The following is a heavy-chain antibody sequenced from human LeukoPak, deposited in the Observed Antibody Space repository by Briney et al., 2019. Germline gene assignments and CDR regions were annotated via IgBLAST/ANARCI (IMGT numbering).Heavy chain of an antibody. CDR3: AREQPGSSFDY. CDR2: ISTTGTTI. J-gene: IGHJ4*02. D-gene: IGHD6-13*01. Sequence: GGSLRLSCAASGFTFSAYHINWVRQAPGKGLEWISYISTTGTTIHYADSVKGRFTISRDNSKSTAYLQMDSLRAEDTAVYYCAREQPGSSFDYWGQGTLVTVSS. V-gene: IGHV3-48*01. CDR1: GFTFSAYH.